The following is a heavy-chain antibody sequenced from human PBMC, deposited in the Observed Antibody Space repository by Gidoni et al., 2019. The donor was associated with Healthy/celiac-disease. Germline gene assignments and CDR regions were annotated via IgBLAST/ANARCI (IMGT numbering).Heavy chain of an antibody. Sequence: QVQLQQWGAGLLKPSETLSLTCAVYGGSFSGYYWSWLRQPPGKGLEWIGEINHSGSTNYNPSLKSRVTISVDTSKNQFSLKLSSVTAADTAVYYCARGRRGDYPYWYFDLWGRGTLVTVSS. CDR1: GGSFSGYY. V-gene: IGHV4-34*01. CDR3: ARGRRGDYPYWYFDL. D-gene: IGHD4-17*01. J-gene: IGHJ2*01. CDR2: INHSGST.